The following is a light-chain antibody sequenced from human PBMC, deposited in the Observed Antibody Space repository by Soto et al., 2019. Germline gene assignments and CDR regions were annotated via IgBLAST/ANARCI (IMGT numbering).Light chain of an antibody. CDR1: NIGSKS. V-gene: IGLV3-21*02. Sequence: SYELTQPPSVSVAPGQTARITCGGKNIGSKSVHWYQQKPGQAPVLVVYDDTDRPSGIPERFSGSNSGNTATLTISRVEAGDEADYYCQVWDSSSDHYVFGTGTKVTVL. CDR2: DDT. J-gene: IGLJ1*01. CDR3: QVWDSSSDHYV.